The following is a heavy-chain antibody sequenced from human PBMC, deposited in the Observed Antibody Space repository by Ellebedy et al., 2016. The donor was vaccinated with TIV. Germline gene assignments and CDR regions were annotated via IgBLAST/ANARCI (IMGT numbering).Heavy chain of an antibody. D-gene: IGHD4-23*01. Sequence: GESLKISCTASGLTFNNYGLHWVRQAPGTGLEWVSYITNTGSTTYYADSVKGRFTVARDNSKNTLYLQMNNLRAEDTAVYYCARDAADNGGKLDYWGQGARVTVSS. V-gene: IGHV3-48*01. J-gene: IGHJ4*02. CDR1: GLTFNNYG. CDR3: ARDAADNGGKLDY. CDR2: ITNTGSTT.